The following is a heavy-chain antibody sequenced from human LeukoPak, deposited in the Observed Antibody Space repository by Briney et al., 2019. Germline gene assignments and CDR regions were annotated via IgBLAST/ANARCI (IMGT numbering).Heavy chain of an antibody. CDR2: MNPNSGNK. D-gene: IGHD3-10*01. CDR3: ARARYGSGSYYNVDWFDP. CDR1: GYTFTSYD. Sequence: GASVKVSCKASGYTFTSYDINWVRQSTGQGLEWMGWMNPNSGNKGYAQKFQGRVTMTRNTSISTAHMELSSLRSEDTAVYYCARARYGSGSYYNVDWFDPWGQGTLVTVSS. J-gene: IGHJ5*02. V-gene: IGHV1-8*01.